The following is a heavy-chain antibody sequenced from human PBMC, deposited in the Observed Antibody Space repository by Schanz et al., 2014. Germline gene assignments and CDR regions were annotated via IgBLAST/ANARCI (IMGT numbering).Heavy chain of an antibody. D-gene: IGHD3-22*01. V-gene: IGHV3-30*09. CDR2: ITYDGSNK. Sequence: QVELVESGGGVVQPGRSLRLSCAASGFTFSRHAMHWVRQAAGKGLEWVAAITYDGSNKYYAESVKGRFAISRDNSKDTLYLQMNSLRTEDTAVYYCAKDHFGHYDSSGCSDCYYYGMDVWGQGTTVTVSS. J-gene: IGHJ6*02. CDR3: AKDHFGHYDSSGCSDCYYYGMDV. CDR1: GFTFSRHA.